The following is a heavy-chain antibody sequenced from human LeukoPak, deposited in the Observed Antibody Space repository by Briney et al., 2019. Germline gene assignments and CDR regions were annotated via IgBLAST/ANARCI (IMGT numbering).Heavy chain of an antibody. V-gene: IGHV4-30-4*08. CDR1: GGSISSHY. J-gene: IGHJ6*04. D-gene: IGHD3-3*01. CDR2: IYYSGST. Sequence: SETLSLTCTVSGGSISSHYWSWIRQPPGKGLEWIGYIYYSGSTYYNPSLKSRVTISVDTSKNQFSLKLSSVTAADTAVYYCARAGLGITIFGVDVWGKGTTVTVSS. CDR3: ARAGLGITIFGVDV.